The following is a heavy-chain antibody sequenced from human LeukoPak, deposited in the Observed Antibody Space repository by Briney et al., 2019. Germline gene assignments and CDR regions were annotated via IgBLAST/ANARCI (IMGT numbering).Heavy chain of an antibody. CDR1: GFTFSNAW. D-gene: IGHD6-19*01. CDR2: IKSKTDGGTI. CDR3: AKRHSSGWYYFDY. V-gene: IGHV3-15*01. Sequence: GGSLRLSCAASGFTFSNAWMSWVRQAPGKGLEWVGRIKSKTDGGTIDYAAPVKGRFTISRDDSKNTVYVQMNSLKTEDTAVYYCAKRHSSGWYYFDYWGQGTLVTVSS. J-gene: IGHJ4*02.